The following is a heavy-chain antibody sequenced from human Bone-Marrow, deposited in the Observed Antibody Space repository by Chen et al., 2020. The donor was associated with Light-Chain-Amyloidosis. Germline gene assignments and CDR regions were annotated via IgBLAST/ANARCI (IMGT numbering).Heavy chain of an antibody. CDR2: IYPDDSDA. V-gene: IGHV5-51*01. CDR3: ARRRDGYNFDY. J-gene: IGHJ4*02. CDR1: GYTFPNYW. Sequence: EVQLEQSGPEVKKPGESLTISCKGSGYTFPNYWIGWVRQMPGKGLGWMGVIYPDDSDARYSPSFEGQVTISADKSITTAYLQWGSLKASDTAMYYCARRRDGYNFDYWGQGTLVTVSS. D-gene: IGHD5-12*01.